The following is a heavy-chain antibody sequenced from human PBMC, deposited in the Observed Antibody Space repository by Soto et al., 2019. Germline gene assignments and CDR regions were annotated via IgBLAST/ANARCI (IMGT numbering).Heavy chain of an antibody. D-gene: IGHD3-22*01. J-gene: IGHJ3*02. CDR1: GFTFSSYS. CDR2: ISSSSSTI. V-gene: IGHV3-48*02. Sequence: GGSLRLSCAASGFTFSSYSMNWVRQAPGKGLEWVSYISSSSSTIYYADSVKGRFTISRDNAKNSLYLQMNSLRDEDTAVYYCARDMDTITMIVVSDAFDIWGQGTMVTVSS. CDR3: ARDMDTITMIVVSDAFDI.